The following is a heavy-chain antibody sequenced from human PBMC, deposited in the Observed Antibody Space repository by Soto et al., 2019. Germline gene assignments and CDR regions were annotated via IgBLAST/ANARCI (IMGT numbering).Heavy chain of an antibody. CDR1: GYTFTGYY. J-gene: IGHJ4*02. V-gene: IGHV1-2*04. D-gene: IGHD2-15*01. CDR2: INPNSGGT. Sequence: ASVKVSCKASGYTFTGYYMHWVRQAPGQGLEWMGWINPNSGGTNYAQKFQGWVTMTRDTSISTAYMELSRLRSDDTAVYYCARAEDALGYCSGGSCYSLDYWGQGTLVTVSS. CDR3: ARAEDALGYCSGGSCYSLDY.